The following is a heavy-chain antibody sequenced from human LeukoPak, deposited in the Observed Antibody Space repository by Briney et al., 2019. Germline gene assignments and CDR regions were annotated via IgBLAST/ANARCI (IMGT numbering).Heavy chain of an antibody. D-gene: IGHD6-13*01. CDR1: GFTFSSYT. J-gene: IGHJ3*02. CDR2: ISYDGSNK. CDR3: ASSSPLRQQLVKDAFDI. Sequence: GRSLRLSCAASGFTFSSYTMHWVRQAPGKGLEWVAVISYDGSNKYYADSVKGRFTISRDNSKNTLYLQMNSLRAEDTAVYYCASSSPLRQQLVKDAFDIWGQGTMVTVSS. V-gene: IGHV3-30-3*01.